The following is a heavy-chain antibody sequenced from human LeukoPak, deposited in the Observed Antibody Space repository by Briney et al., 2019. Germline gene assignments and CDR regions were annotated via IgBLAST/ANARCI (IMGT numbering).Heavy chain of an antibody. CDR2: INTDGSST. CDR1: GFTFSSYW. J-gene: IGHJ4*02. V-gene: IGHV3-74*01. CDR3: ARELWVGATTRGPFDY. D-gene: IGHD1-26*01. Sequence: GGSLRLSCAASGFTFSSYWMHWVRQAPGKGLVWVSRINTDGSSTSYADSVKGRFTISRDNAKNSLYLQMNSLRAEDTAVYYCARELWVGATTRGPFDYWGQGTLVTVSS.